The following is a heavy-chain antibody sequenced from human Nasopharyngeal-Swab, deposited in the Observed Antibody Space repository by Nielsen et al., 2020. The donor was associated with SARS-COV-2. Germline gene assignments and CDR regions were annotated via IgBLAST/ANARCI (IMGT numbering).Heavy chain of an antibody. V-gene: IGHV3-48*04. D-gene: IGHD6-13*01. J-gene: IGHJ6*03. CDR3: ARGYSSRSEYYYYYMDV. CDR1: GFTFSSYS. Sequence: GESLRLSCAASGFTFSSYSMNWVRQAPGKGLEWVSYISSSSSTIYYADSVKGRFTISRDNAKNSLYLQMNSLRAEDTAVYYCARGYSSRSEYYYYYMDVWGKGTTVTVSS. CDR2: ISSSSSTI.